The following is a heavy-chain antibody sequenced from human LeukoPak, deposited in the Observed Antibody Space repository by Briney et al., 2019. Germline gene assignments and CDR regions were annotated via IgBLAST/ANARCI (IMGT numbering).Heavy chain of an antibody. V-gene: IGHV3-7*01. J-gene: IGHJ3*02. CDR3: AREKGTMIRAMAFEM. CDR2: INQDGTTK. D-gene: IGHD3-10*01. CDR1: GFTFDDYG. Sequence: GGPLRLSCAASGFTFDDYGMSWVRQAPGKGLEWVANINQDGTTKYYLDFAKGRFTISRDSAQNSLYLQINSLRAEDTAVYYCAREKGTMIRAMAFEMWGQGTMVTVSS.